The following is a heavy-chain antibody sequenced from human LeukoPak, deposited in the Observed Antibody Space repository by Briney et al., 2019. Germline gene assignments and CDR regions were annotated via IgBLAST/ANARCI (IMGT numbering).Heavy chain of an antibody. D-gene: IGHD3-22*01. Sequence: GESLKISCKGSGYSFTSYWISWVRQMPGKGLEWMGRIDPSDSYTNYSPSFQGHVTISADRSISTAYLQWSSLKASDTAMYYCARKHYYDSSGYPTGDDAFDIWGQGTMVTVSS. CDR2: IDPSDSYT. V-gene: IGHV5-10-1*01. J-gene: IGHJ3*02. CDR3: ARKHYYDSSGYPTGDDAFDI. CDR1: GYSFTSYW.